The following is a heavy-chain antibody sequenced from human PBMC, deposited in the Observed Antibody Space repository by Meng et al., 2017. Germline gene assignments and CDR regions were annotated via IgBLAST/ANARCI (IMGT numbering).Heavy chain of an antibody. V-gene: IGHV3-33*01. D-gene: IGHD1-1*01. J-gene: IGHJ2*01. CDR1: GFNYSWYG. CDR2: ICYDGSNK. CDR3: ARGDWNDAWYFDL. Sequence: QVQVVESCADLVPPRRSRGSSCAALGFNYSWYGMHWVRQAPGKGLEWVSVICYDGSNKYYADSVKGRFTISRDNSKNTLYLQMNSLRAEDTAVYYCARGDWNDAWYFDLWGRGTLVTVSS.